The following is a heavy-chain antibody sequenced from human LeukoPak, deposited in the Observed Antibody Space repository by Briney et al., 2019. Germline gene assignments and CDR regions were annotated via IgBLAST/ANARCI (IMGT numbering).Heavy chain of an antibody. D-gene: IGHD2-15*01. CDR1: GFTFSSYG. CDR2: IRYDGSNK. V-gene: IGHV3-30*02. Sequence: GGSLRLSCAASGFTFSSYGMHWVRQAPGKGLEWVAFIRYDGSNKYYADPVKGRFTISRDNSKNTLYLQMNSLRAEDTAVYYCAKLDVVAAPFDYWGQGTLVTVSS. CDR3: AKLDVVAAPFDY. J-gene: IGHJ4*02.